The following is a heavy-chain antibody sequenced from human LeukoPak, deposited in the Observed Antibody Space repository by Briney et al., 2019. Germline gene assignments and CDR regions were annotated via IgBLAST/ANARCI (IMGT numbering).Heavy chain of an antibody. CDR1: GGSFSGYY. J-gene: IGHJ4*02. CDR2: INHSGST. CDR3: ARGPLGSIAFDY. Sequence: PSETLSLTCAVYGGSFSGYYWSWIRQPPGKGLEWIGEINHSGSTNYNPSLKSRVTISVDTSKNQFSLKLSSVTAADTAVYYCARGPLGSIAFDYWGQGTLVTVSS. V-gene: IGHV4-34*01. D-gene: IGHD3-16*01.